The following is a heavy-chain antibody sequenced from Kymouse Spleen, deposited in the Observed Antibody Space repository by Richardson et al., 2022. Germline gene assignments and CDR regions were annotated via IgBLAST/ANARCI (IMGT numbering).Heavy chain of an antibody. J-gene: IGHJ5*02. CDR3: ARGGTMVRGVSSFDP. Sequence: QVQLVESGGGVVQPGRSLRLSCAASGFTFSSYGMHWVRQAPGKGLEWVAVIWYDGSNKYYADSVKGRFTISRDNSKNTLYLQMNSLRAEDTAVYYCARGGTMVRGVSSFDPWGQGTLVTVSS. V-gene: IGHV3-33*01. CDR2: IWYDGSNK. CDR1: GFTFSSYG. D-gene: IGHD3-10*01.